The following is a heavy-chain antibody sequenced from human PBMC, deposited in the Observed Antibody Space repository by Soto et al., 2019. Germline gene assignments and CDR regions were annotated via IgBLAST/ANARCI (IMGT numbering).Heavy chain of an antibody. D-gene: IGHD3-10*01. CDR1: GGSISSGDYY. CDR2: IYYSGST. J-gene: IGHJ6*02. CDR3: ARVSGRYYYYYGMDV. V-gene: IGHV4-30-4*01. Sequence: SETLSLTCTVSGGSISSGDYYWSWIRQPPGKGLEWIGYIYYSGSTYYNPSLKSRVTISVDTSKNQFSLKLSSVTAADTAVYYCARVSGRYYYYYGMDVWGQGTTVTVSS.